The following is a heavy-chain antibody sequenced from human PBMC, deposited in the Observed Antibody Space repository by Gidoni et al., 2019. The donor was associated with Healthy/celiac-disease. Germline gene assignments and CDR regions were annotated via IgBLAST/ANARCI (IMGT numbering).Heavy chain of an antibody. CDR2: IYYSGST. V-gene: IGHV4-39*01. J-gene: IGHJ5*02. D-gene: IGHD2-2*01. CDR3: ARHRSEYCSSTSCERFNWFDP. Sequence: GLEWIGSIYYSGSTYYNPSLKSRVTISVDTSKNQFSLKLSSVTAADTAVYYCARHRSEYCSSTSCERFNWFDPWGQGTLVTVSS.